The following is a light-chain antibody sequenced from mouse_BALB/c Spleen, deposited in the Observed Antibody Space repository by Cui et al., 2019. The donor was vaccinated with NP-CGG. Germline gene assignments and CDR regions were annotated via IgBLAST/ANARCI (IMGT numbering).Light chain of an antibody. CDR3: ALWYSNHWV. Sequence: QAVVTQESELTTSPGETVTLTCRSNTGTVTTSNYANWVQEKPDHLFTGLIGGTNNRVPGVPARFSGSLIGDKAALIITGAQTEDEAIYFCALWYSNHWVFGGGTKLTVL. CDR2: GTN. V-gene: IGLV1*01. J-gene: IGLJ1*01. CDR1: TGTVTTSNY.